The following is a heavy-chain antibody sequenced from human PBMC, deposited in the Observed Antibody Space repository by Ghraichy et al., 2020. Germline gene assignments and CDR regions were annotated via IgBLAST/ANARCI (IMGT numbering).Heavy chain of an antibody. CDR1: GGSISSYY. Sequence: SETLSLTCTVSGGSISSYYWSWTRQPPGKGLEWIGYIYYSGSTNYNTSLKSRVTISVDTSKNQFSLKLSSVTAADTAVYYCARDVQDGMDVWGQGTTVTVSS. J-gene: IGHJ6*02. CDR3: ARDVQDGMDV. CDR2: IYYSGST. D-gene: IGHD1-1*01. V-gene: IGHV4-59*01.